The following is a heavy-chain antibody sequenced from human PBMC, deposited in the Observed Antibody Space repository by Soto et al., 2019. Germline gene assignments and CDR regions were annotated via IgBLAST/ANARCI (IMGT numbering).Heavy chain of an antibody. CDR1: GYTFTSYD. V-gene: IGHV1-8*01. J-gene: IGHJ6*02. D-gene: IGHD3-22*01. CDR3: APKVVLFLFDGYYYYVMAF. Sequence: GASVKVSCKASGYTFTSYDINWVRQATGQGLEWMGWMNPNSGNTGYAQKFQGRVTMTRNTSISTAYMELSSLRSEDTAVYYCAPKVVLFLFDGYYYYVMAFWGQGTTDTVSS. CDR2: MNPNSGNT.